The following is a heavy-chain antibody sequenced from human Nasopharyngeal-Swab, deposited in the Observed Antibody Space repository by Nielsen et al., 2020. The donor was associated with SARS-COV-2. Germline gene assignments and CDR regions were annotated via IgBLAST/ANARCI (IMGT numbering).Heavy chain of an antibody. V-gene: IGHV1-18*01. CDR3: ARGNGWYPDH. CDR1: GTYV. D-gene: IGHD6-19*01. CDR2: ISPYNSKA. J-gene: IGHJ4*02. Sequence: ASVKVSCKTSGTYVISWVRQAPGQGLEWVGRISPYNSKANYAQNIQGRVTMTTDTSTSTAYMELSSLRSDDTAVYYCARGNGWYPDHWGQGTLVTVSS.